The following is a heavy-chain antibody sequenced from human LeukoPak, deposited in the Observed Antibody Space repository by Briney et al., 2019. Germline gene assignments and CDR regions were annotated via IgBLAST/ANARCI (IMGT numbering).Heavy chain of an antibody. Sequence: AGGSLRLSCAASGFTFDDYAMHWVRHAPGKGLEWVSGISWNSGSIGYADSVKGRFTISRDNAKNSLYLQMNSLRAEDTALYYCAKDIGSGSFPKPFDYWGQGTLVTVSS. D-gene: IGHD1-26*01. J-gene: IGHJ4*02. CDR1: GFTFDDYA. V-gene: IGHV3-9*01. CDR2: ISWNSGSI. CDR3: AKDIGSGSFPKPFDY.